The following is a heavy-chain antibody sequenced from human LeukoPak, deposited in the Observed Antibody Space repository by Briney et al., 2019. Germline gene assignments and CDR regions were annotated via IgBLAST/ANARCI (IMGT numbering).Heavy chain of an antibody. Sequence: SETLSLTCTVSGYSISSGYYWGWIRQPPGKGLEWIGSIYHSGSTYYNPSLKSRVTISVDTSKNQFSLKLSSVTAADTAAYYCARAPMYYYDSSGLDYYFDYWGQGTLVTVSS. J-gene: IGHJ4*02. CDR3: ARAPMYYYDSSGLDYYFDY. CDR1: GYSISSGYY. CDR2: IYHSGST. V-gene: IGHV4-38-2*02. D-gene: IGHD3-22*01.